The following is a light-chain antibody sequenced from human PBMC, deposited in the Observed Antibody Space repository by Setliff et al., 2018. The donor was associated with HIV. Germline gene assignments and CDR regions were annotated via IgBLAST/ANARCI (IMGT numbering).Light chain of an antibody. CDR1: SSDVGAYNY. CDR2: EVT. V-gene: IGLV2-8*01. Sequence: QSVLTQPPSASGSPGQSVTISCTGTSSDVGAYNYVSWYQQHPGKAPKLIIYEVTKRPSGVPDRFSGSKSGNTASLTVSGLQTEDEADYYCNSYAGSNNLGLFGGGTK. CDR3: NSYAGSNNLGL. J-gene: IGLJ2*01.